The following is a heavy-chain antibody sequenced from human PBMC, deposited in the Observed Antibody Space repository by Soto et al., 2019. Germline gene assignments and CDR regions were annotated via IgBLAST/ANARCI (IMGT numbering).Heavy chain of an antibody. D-gene: IGHD3-22*01. J-gene: IGHJ4*02. CDR1: GYTFADYY. CDR2: INPNSGGT. V-gene: IGHV1-2*02. Sequence: ASVKVSCKASGYTFADYYVHWVRQAPGQGLEWMGWINPNSGGTKSAQKFQGRVTMTRDTSISTAYMELSRLRSDDTAVYYCARRKGDYYDSSGYHYYFDYWGQGTLVTVSS. CDR3: ARRKGDYYDSSGYHYYFDY.